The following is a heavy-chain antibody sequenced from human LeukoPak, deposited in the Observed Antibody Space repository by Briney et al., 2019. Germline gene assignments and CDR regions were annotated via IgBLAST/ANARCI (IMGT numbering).Heavy chain of an antibody. D-gene: IGHD6-13*01. Sequence: GGSLRLSCADSGFTFSSYGMHWVRQAPGKGLEWAAVIRYDGSNKYYADSVKGRFTISRDNSKNTLYLQMNSLRAEDTAVYYCAREKQQPSYYGMDVWGQGTTVTVSS. CDR3: AREKQQPSYYGMDV. CDR2: IRYDGSNK. CDR1: GFTFSSYG. V-gene: IGHV3-33*08. J-gene: IGHJ6*02.